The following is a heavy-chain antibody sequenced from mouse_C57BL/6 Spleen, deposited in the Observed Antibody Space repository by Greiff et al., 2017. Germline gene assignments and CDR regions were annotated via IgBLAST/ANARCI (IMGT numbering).Heavy chain of an antibody. CDR2: IYPGDGDT. CDR1: GYAFSSYW. CDR3: ARRGLGGAFDY. V-gene: IGHV1-80*01. D-gene: IGHD4-1*01. J-gene: IGHJ2*01. Sequence: QVQLQQSGAELVKPGASVKISCKASGYAFSSYWMNWVKQRPGKGLEWIGQIYPGDGDTNSNGKFKGKATLTADKSSSTAYMQLSSLTSEDSAVYFCARRGLGGAFDYWGQGTTLTVSS.